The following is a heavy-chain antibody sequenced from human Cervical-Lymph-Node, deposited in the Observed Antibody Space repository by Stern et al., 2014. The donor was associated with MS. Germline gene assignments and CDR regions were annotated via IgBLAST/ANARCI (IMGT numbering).Heavy chain of an antibody. Sequence: QVQLVRSGAEVKKPGASVKGSCKVSGYTLTESSMHWVRQAPGKGLEWMGGFDPENGETIYAQKFQGRVTMTEDTSTDTAYMELSSLRSEDTAVYYCATPLTRYDSSGFDYWGQGTLVTVSS. D-gene: IGHD3-22*01. CDR3: ATPLTRYDSSGFDY. CDR1: GYTLTESS. V-gene: IGHV1-24*01. J-gene: IGHJ4*02. CDR2: FDPENGET.